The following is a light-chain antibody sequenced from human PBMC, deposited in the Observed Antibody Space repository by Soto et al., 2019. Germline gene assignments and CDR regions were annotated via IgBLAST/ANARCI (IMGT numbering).Light chain of an antibody. V-gene: IGKV3-11*01. Sequence: VALTQSPATLCLSPGERATLSCRASQSISEFLAWYQQKPSQAPRLLIYDASNRATGTPARFSGSGSGTDFTLTLSSLEDEDVALYYGQQRSKWTVTFGGGTKVDI. CDR2: DAS. J-gene: IGKJ4*01. CDR3: QQRSKWTVT. CDR1: QSISEF.